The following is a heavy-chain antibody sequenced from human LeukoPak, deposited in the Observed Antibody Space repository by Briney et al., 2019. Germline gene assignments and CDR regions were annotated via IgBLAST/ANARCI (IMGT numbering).Heavy chain of an antibody. CDR2: ISAYNGNT. Sequence: ASVKVSCKASGYTFTSYGISWVRQAPGQGLEWMGWISAYNGNTNYAQKLQGGVTMTTDTSTSTAYMELRSLRSDDTAVYYCARSSWSWAVPAVYYFDYWGQGTLVTVSS. V-gene: IGHV1-18*01. CDR1: GYTFTSYG. D-gene: IGHD2-2*01. CDR3: ARSSWSWAVPAVYYFDY. J-gene: IGHJ4*02.